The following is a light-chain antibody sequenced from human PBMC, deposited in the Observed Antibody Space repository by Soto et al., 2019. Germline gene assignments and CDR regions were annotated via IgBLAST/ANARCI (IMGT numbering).Light chain of an antibody. CDR2: EVI. V-gene: IGLV2-8*01. CDR1: YSDVGGSNY. J-gene: IGLJ2*01. CDR3: SSNVVGTNLKI. Sequence: QSVPTQPPSASGSPGQSVTISCTGTYSDVGGSNYVSWYQQHPGKAPKLVIYEVIQRPSGVPDRFSGSRSGNTASLTVSRLQAEDEADYYCSSNVVGTNLKIFGGGTKLTVL.